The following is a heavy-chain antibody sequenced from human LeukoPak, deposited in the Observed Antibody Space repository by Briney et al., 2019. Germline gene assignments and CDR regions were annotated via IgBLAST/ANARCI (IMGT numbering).Heavy chain of an antibody. CDR1: GGSISSGGYS. D-gene: IGHD3-10*01. Sequence: SETLSLTCAVSGGSISSGGYSWSWVRQPPGKGLEWIGYIYHSGSTYYNPSLKSRVTISVDRSKNQFSLKLSSVTAADTAVYYCARGITMVRGGTNTKYYYYYYGMDVWGQGTTVTVSS. CDR2: IYHSGST. V-gene: IGHV4-30-2*01. CDR3: ARGITMVRGGTNTKYYYYYYGMDV. J-gene: IGHJ6*02.